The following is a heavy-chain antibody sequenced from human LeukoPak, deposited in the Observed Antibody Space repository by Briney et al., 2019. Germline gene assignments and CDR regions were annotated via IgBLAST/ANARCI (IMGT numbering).Heavy chain of an antibody. CDR1: GFTFSNYW. V-gene: IGHV3-74*01. J-gene: IGHJ4*02. D-gene: IGHD5-24*01. Sequence: PGGSLRLSCAASGFTFSNYWMHWVRRAPGKGLVWVSRINSDGSSTSYADSVKGRFTISRDNAKNTLYLQMNSLRAEDTAVYYCAREDGDGYNSDYWGQGTLVTVSS. CDR3: AREDGDGYNSDY. CDR2: INSDGSST.